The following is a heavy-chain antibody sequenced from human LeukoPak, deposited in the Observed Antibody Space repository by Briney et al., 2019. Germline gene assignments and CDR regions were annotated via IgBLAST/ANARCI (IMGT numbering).Heavy chain of an antibody. CDR2: ISGSGGST. V-gene: IGHV3-23*01. J-gene: IGHJ3*02. D-gene: IGHD6-19*01. CDR1: GFTFSSYA. Sequence: GGSLRLSCAASGFTFSSYAMSWVRQAPGKGLEWVSAISGSGGSTYYADSVRGRFTISRDNSKNTLYLQMNSLRAEDTAVYYCAKESVAGTLRGGAFDIWGQGTMVTVSS. CDR3: AKESVAGTLRGGAFDI.